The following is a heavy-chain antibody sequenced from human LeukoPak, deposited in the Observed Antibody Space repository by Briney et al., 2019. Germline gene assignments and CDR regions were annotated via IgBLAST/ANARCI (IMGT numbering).Heavy chain of an antibody. D-gene: IGHD1-14*01. Sequence: SETLSLTCTVSGGSISSYYWSWIRQPPGKGLEWIGYIYYSGSTNYNPSLKSRVTISVDTSKNQFSLKLSSVTAADTAVYYCAGHGIWRPYPYFDYWGQGTLVTVSS. CDR2: IYYSGST. J-gene: IGHJ4*02. CDR3: AGHGIWRPYPYFDY. CDR1: GGSISSYY. V-gene: IGHV4-59*08.